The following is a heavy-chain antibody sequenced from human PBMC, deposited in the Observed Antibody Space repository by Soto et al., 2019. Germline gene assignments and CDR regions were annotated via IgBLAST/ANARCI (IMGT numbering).Heavy chain of an antibody. J-gene: IGHJ4*02. Sequence: SETLSLTCTVSVVSISIGGYYWSWIRQHPGKSLEWIGYIYYSGSTYYNPSLKSRVTISVDTSKNQFSLKLSSVTAADTAVYDCARTPGYWGQGTLVTVSS. V-gene: IGHV4-31*03. CDR2: IYYSGST. CDR1: VVSISIGGYY. CDR3: ARTPGY.